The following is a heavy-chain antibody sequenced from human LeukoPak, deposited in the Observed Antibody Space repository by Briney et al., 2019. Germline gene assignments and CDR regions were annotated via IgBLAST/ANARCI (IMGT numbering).Heavy chain of an antibody. D-gene: IGHD5/OR15-5a*01. CDR1: GYTFTGYY. V-gene: IGHV1-2*02. CDR2: INPNSGGT. Sequence: EASVKVSCKASGYTFTGYYMHWVRQAPGQGLEWMGWINPNSGGTNYAQKFQGRVTMTRDTSISTAYMGLSRLRSDDTAVYYCARVLYDYGSRIDYWGQGTLVTVSS. CDR3: ARVLYDYGSRIDY. J-gene: IGHJ4*02.